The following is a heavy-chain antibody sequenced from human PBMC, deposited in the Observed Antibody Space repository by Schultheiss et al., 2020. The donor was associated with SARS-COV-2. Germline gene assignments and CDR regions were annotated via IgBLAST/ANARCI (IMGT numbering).Heavy chain of an antibody. CDR3: ARVSGGYYYVLDY. D-gene: IGHD3-22*01. V-gene: IGHV4-4*07. Sequence: SQTLSLTCTVSGGSISNYYWSWIRQPAGKGLEWIGRIYTSGSTYYNPSLKSRVTMSVDTSKKQFSLKLSSVTAADTAVYYCARVSGGYYYVLDYWGQGTLVTVSS. CDR1: GGSISNYY. J-gene: IGHJ4*02. CDR2: IYTSGST.